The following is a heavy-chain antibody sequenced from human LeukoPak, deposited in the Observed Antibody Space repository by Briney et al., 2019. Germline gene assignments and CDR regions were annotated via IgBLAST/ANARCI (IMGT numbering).Heavy chain of an antibody. D-gene: IGHD6-13*01. Sequence: GRSLRLSCAASGFTFDDYAMHWVRQAPGKGLEWVSGISWNSGSIGYADSVKGRFTISRDNAKNSLYLQMNGLRGEDTAVYYCASSSRCDYWGQGSLVTVSS. CDR2: ISWNSGSI. CDR3: ASSSRCDY. V-gene: IGHV3-9*01. CDR1: GFTFDDYA. J-gene: IGHJ4*02.